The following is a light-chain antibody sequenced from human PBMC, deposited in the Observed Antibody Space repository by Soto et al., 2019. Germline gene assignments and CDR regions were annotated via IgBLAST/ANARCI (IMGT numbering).Light chain of an antibody. CDR2: YTS. CDR1: TGAVTSTYY. CDR3: LLYYGGAWV. V-gene: IGLV7-43*01. Sequence: QTVVPQEPSLTVSPGGTVTLTCASSTGAVTSTYYPNWFQQKPGQAPRALVYYTSNKHSWTPARFSGSLLGGKAALTLSGVQPEDEAEYYCLLYYGGAWVFGGGTKLTVL. J-gene: IGLJ3*02.